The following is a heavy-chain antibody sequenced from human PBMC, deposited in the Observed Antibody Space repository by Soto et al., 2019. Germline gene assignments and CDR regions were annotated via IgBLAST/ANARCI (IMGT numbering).Heavy chain of an antibody. CDR1: GFTFSSYD. CDR2: IGTAGDT. Sequence: EVQLVESGGGLVQPGGSLRLSCAASGFTFSSYDMQWVRQATGKGLEWVSAIGTAGDTYYPGSVKGRFTISRENAKNSLYLPMNSLRAGDTAVYYCARSPPGGYPYFYGMDVWGQGTTVTVSS. J-gene: IGHJ6*02. CDR3: ARSPPGGYPYFYGMDV. D-gene: IGHD3-22*01. V-gene: IGHV3-13*04.